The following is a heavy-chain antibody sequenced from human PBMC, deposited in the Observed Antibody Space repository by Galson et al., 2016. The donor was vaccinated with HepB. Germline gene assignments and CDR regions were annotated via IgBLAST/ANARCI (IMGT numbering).Heavy chain of an antibody. CDR2: ISSDSGTI. V-gene: IGHV3-48*01. J-gene: IGHJ4*02. CDR3: ASEAPILAPTLDY. CDR1: GFTFSTYT. Sequence: SLRLSCAASGFTFSTYTMNWVRQAPGKGLEWVSYISSDSGTIYYADSVKGRFTISRDNAKNSLYLQMNSLRAEETAVYYCASEAPILAPTLDYWGQGTLVTVSS. D-gene: IGHD2/OR15-2a*01.